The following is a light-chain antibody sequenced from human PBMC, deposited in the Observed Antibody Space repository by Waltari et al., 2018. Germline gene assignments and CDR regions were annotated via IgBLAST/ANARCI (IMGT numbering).Light chain of an antibody. Sequence: DIQMTQSPSTLSASVGDSVTITCRASQSISSWLAWYKQKPGKAPKLLIYDASSLESGVPSRFSGSGSGTEFTLTISSLQPDDFATYYCQQYNSYPLTFGGGTKVEIK. CDR1: QSISSW. CDR2: DAS. V-gene: IGKV1-5*01. J-gene: IGKJ4*01. CDR3: QQYNSYPLT.